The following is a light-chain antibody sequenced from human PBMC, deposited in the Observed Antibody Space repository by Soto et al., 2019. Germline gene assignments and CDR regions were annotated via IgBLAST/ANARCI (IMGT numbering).Light chain of an antibody. CDR1: QSVRNNY. J-gene: IGKJ1*01. CDR2: GAS. Sequence: EIVLTQSPGTLSLSPGERATLSCRASQSVRNNYLAWFQQKPGQAPRLLIYGASSRATGIPDRFSGSGSGTDFTLTISRLEHEDFAVYYCQQYGSSPPEKTFGQGTKVEIK. CDR3: QQYGSSPPEKT. V-gene: IGKV3-20*01.